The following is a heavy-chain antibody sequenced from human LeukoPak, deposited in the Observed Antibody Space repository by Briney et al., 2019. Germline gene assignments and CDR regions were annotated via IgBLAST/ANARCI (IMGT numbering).Heavy chain of an antibody. J-gene: IGHJ5*02. CDR1: GGTFSSYA. V-gene: IGHV1-69*13. CDR3: ARDQSGEWELLSGWWFDP. Sequence: ASVKVSCKASGGTFSSYAISWVRQAPGQGLEWMGGIIPIFGTANYAQKFQGRVTITADESTSTAYMGLSNLRSEDTAVYYCARDQSGEWELLSGWWFDPWGQGTLVTVSS. D-gene: IGHD1-26*01. CDR2: IIPIFGTA.